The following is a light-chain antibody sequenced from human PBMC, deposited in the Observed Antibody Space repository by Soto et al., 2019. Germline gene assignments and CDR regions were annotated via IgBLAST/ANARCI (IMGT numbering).Light chain of an antibody. CDR2: DNN. V-gene: IGLV1-51*01. Sequence: QSVLTQPPSVSAAPGKKVTISCSGSSANIGNNYVSWYQQLPGTAPKLLIYDNNKRPSGIPDRFSGSKSGTSATLGITGFQTGDEADYYCGTWDSRLSAVVFGGGTKLTVL. J-gene: IGLJ2*01. CDR1: SANIGNNY. CDR3: GTWDSRLSAVV.